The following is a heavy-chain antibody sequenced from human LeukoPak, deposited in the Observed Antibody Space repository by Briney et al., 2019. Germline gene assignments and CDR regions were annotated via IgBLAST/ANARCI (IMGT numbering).Heavy chain of an antibody. D-gene: IGHD2-21*02. J-gene: IGHJ4*02. CDR1: GLTFSSYA. CDR3: ARGGWYCGAACYSSHFDY. V-gene: IGHV3-30-3*01. CDR2: ISYDGSNK. Sequence: PGGALRLSCAASGLTFSSYAMHWVRQAPGKGRERVAVISYDGSNKYYACSVQRRFTISRDNSKHTLHLQMDSLRTEDTALYYCARGGWYCGAACYSSHFDYWGQGTLVTVSS.